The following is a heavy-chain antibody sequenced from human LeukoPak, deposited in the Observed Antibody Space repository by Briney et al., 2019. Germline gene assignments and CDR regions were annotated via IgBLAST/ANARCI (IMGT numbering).Heavy chain of an antibody. Sequence: KSSETLSLTCTVSGVSISSYYWSWIRQPPGKGLEWIGYIYYSGSTNYNPSLKSRVTISVDTSKSQFSLKLSSMTAADTAVYYCAGTLIVATKPYYYYYGMDVWGQGTTVTVSS. CDR2: IYYSGST. J-gene: IGHJ6*02. D-gene: IGHD5-12*01. CDR3: AGTLIVATKPYYYYYGMDV. V-gene: IGHV4-59*01. CDR1: GVSISSYY.